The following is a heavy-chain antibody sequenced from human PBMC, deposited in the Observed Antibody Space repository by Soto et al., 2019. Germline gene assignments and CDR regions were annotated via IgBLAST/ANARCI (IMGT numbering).Heavy chain of an antibody. D-gene: IGHD1-7*01. V-gene: IGHV4-59*01. CDR1: GGSISSYY. CDR2: IYYSGST. Sequence: SETLSLTCTVSGGSISSYYWSWIRQPPGKGLEWIGYIYYSGSTNYNPSLKSRVTISVDTSKNQFSLKLSSVTAADTAVYYCARRYGTTIDYWGQGTLVTVSS. CDR3: ARRYGTTIDY. J-gene: IGHJ4*02.